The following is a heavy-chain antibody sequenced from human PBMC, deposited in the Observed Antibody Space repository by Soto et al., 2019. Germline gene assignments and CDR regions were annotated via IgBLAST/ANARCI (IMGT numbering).Heavy chain of an antibody. CDR2: MNPNSGNT. V-gene: IGHV1-8*01. CDR1: GYTFTSYD. Sequence: QVQLVQSGAEVEKPGASVKVSCKASGYTFTSYDINWVRQATGQGLEWMGWMNPNSGNTDYAQRFQGRVTMTRNTSISSAYMELSSLRSEDTPVYYCARERSAAGAGWFDPWGQGTLVTVSS. J-gene: IGHJ5*02. CDR3: ARERSAAGAGWFDP. D-gene: IGHD6-13*01.